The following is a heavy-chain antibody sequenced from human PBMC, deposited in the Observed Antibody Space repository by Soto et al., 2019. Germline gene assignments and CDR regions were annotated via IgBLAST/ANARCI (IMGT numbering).Heavy chain of an antibody. CDR2: VSGSGGNT. D-gene: IGHD6-13*01. V-gene: IGHV3-23*01. Sequence: VQLLESGGGLVQPGGSLRLSCAASGFTFSNYAMSWVRQAPGKGLEWVSAVSGSGGNTYYADSVQGRFTISRDNSKNMLNLQMNRLRAEDTAVYYCAKLNLFVSAAAGRGPFDYWGQGPLVTVSS. CDR1: GFTFSNYA. CDR3: AKLNLFVSAAAGRGPFDY. J-gene: IGHJ4*02.